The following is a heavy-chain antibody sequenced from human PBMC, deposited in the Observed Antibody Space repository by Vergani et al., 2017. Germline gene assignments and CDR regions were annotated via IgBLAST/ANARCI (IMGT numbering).Heavy chain of an antibody. Sequence: QVQMQESGPGLVKTSETLSLTCSASGAPISYWCWSWIRQPAGKELEWIGRIYTSGSTDYNPSLKSRVTTSVDTSKNQFSLKLSSVTAADTAVYYCATDRYSGSYSAGAFDIWGQGTMVTVSS. D-gene: IGHD1-26*01. V-gene: IGHV4-4*07. CDR3: ATDRYSGSYSAGAFDI. CDR1: GAPISYWC. CDR2: IYTSGST. J-gene: IGHJ3*02.